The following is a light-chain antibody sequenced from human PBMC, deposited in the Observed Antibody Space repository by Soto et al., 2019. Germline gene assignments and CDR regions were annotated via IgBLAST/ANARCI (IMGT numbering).Light chain of an antibody. Sequence: DIQMTQSPSILSASVGDRVTITCRASQTMTSWLASYQQKPGKAPKLLLFDASSLETGVPSRFSGSGSGTAFTLTISSLQPDDFATYYCQQYNSYPYTFGQGSKLEIK. CDR3: QQYNSYPYT. J-gene: IGKJ2*01. V-gene: IGKV1-5*01. CDR2: DAS. CDR1: QTMTSW.